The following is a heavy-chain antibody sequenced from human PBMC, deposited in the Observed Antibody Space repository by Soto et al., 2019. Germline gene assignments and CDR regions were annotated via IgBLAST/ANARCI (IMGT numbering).Heavy chain of an antibody. V-gene: IGHV3-30*18. Sequence: QVQLVESGGGVVQPGRSPRLYCAASGFTFSNFGMHWVRQAPGKGLEWVAAISSDGGDKYYSHSVKDRFTVSRDNSRNTLFLQMNSLRVEDTAVYYCVKGSDVARQELDRWGQGILVTVSS. J-gene: IGHJ5*02. CDR3: VKGSDVARQELDR. D-gene: IGHD2-15*01. CDR1: GFTFSNFG. CDR2: ISSDGGDK.